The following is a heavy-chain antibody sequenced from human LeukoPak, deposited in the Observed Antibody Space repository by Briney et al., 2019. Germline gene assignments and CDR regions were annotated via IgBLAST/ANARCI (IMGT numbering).Heavy chain of an antibody. CDR3: ASQYSGGWPPDY. Sequence: GGSLRLSCAASGFTFSSYEMNWVRQAPGKGLEWVSYISSSGSTIYYADSLKGRFTISRDNAKNSLYLQMNSLRAEDTAVYYCASQYSGGWPPDYWGQGTLVTVSS. D-gene: IGHD6-19*01. J-gene: IGHJ4*02. CDR2: ISSSGSTI. CDR1: GFTFSSYE. V-gene: IGHV3-48*03.